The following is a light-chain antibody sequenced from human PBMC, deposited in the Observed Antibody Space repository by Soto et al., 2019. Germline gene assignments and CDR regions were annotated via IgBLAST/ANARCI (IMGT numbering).Light chain of an antibody. CDR1: QGISSY. V-gene: IGKV1-9*01. CDR3: QQLMSYPQT. J-gene: IGKJ4*02. CDR2: AAS. Sequence: DIQLTQSPSFLSASVGDRVTITCRTSQGISSYLAWDQQKPGKAPKLLIYAASTLQSGVPPRFSGSVSGTEFTLTISNLQPDDFATYYCQQLMSYPQTFDAGTKLDIK.